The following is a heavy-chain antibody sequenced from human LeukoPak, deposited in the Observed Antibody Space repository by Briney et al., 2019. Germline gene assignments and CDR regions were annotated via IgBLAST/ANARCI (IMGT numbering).Heavy chain of an antibody. D-gene: IGHD3-22*01. V-gene: IGHV1-69*05. Sequence: SVKVSCKASGGTFRSYATSWVRRAPGHGLEWTGGIISIFGTANYAQKFQGRVTITTDESTSTAHIYLSRLRSEDTTVYYCAIADSSIIGGYNWFDRWGQGSLVTVYS. CDR3: AIADSSIIGGYNWFDR. J-gene: IGHJ5*02. CDR1: GGTFRSYA. CDR2: IISIFGTA.